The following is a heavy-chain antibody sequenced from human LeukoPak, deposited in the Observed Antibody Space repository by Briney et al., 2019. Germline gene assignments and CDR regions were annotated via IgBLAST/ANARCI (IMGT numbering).Heavy chain of an antibody. CDR3: ATYYYGSGGFQH. D-gene: IGHD3-10*01. CDR1: GGSISSGGYS. CDR2: IYHSGST. V-gene: IGHV4-30-2*01. Sequence: SETLSLTCAVSGGSISSGGYSWSWIRQPPGKGLEWIGYIYHSGSTYYNPSLQSRVTISVDRSKNQFSLKLSSVTAADTAVYYCATYYYGSGGFQHWGQGTLVTVSS. J-gene: IGHJ1*01.